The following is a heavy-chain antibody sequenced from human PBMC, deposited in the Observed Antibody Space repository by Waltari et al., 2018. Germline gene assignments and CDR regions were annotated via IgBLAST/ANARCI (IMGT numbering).Heavy chain of an antibody. Sequence: EVQLLESGGGLVQPGGSLRLSCAASGFTFSSYAMSWVRQAPGKGLEWVLVIYSGGSTYYADSVKGRFTISRDNSNNMLYLQMNSLRPEDTAVYYCAKGFDRASFDYWGQGALVTVSS. V-gene: IGHV3-23*03. J-gene: IGHJ4*02. D-gene: IGHD3-22*01. CDR3: AKGFDRASFDY. CDR2: IYSGGST. CDR1: GFTFSSYA.